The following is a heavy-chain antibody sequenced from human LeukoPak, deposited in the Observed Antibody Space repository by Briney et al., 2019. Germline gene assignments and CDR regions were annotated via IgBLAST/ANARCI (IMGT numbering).Heavy chain of an antibody. CDR2: ISYGGTKE. J-gene: IGHJ6*02. Sequence: GRSLRLSCAASGFSFSDYALHWVRQAPGRGLEWVAVISYGGTKEYYADSVKGRFTISKDNSKNTLYLQMNSLRHEDTAVYYCARNKPITAFFGMDVWGQGTTVIVSS. CDR3: ARNKPITAFFGMDV. D-gene: IGHD6-6*01. V-gene: IGHV3-30*04. CDR1: GFSFSDYA.